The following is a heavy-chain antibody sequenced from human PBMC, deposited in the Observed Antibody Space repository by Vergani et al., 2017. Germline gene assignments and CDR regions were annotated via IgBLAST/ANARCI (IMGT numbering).Heavy chain of an antibody. CDR2: VYTSGMT. V-gene: IGHV4-61*02. CDR1: GGSISSGAYY. Sequence: QLLLQDSGPGQVKPSETLSLTCTVSGGSISSGAYYWSWIRQPAGKGLEWIGRVYTSGMTNYNPSLKSRVTILVDRSKSQLSLKLTSVTAGDTAVYFCARELSYYYGSGSDDYNPYYYEGMDVWGPGTTVTVSS. D-gene: IGHD3-10*01. J-gene: IGHJ6*02. CDR3: ARELSYYYGSGSDDYNPYYYEGMDV.